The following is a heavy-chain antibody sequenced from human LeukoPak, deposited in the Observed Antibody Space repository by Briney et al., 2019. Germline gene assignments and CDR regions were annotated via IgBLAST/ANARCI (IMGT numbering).Heavy chain of an antibody. CDR2: ISSSSSTI. D-gene: IGHD2-15*01. V-gene: IGHV3-48*01. Sequence: GSLRLSCAASGFTFTMFGMNWVRQAPGKGLEWVSYISSSSSTIYYADSVKGRFTISRDNAKNSLYLQMNSLRAEDTAVYYCARSRAYCSGGSCYASFDYWGQGTLVTVSS. CDR3: ARSRAYCSGGSCYASFDY. CDR1: GFTFTMFG. J-gene: IGHJ4*02.